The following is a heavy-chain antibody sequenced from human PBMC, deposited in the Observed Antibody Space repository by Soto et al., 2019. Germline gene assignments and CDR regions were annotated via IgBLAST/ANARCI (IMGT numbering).Heavy chain of an antibody. CDR1: GFNFNFYA. CDR2: ISGSGSGT. J-gene: IGHJ4*02. V-gene: IGHV3-23*01. CDR3: AKDRVQDCTSISCYRGGDS. D-gene: IGHD2-2*01. Sequence: EVQLLESGGGLVQPGGSLRFSCVASGFNFNFYAMSWVRQAPGKGLEWVSAISGSGSGTFYSDSVKGRFTISRDNSKNTLYLDISGLRPEDAAVYYCAKDRVQDCTSISCYRGGDSWGQGTLVTVSS.